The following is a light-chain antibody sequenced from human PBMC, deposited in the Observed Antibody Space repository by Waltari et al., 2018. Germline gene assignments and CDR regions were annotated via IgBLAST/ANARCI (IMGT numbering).Light chain of an antibody. Sequence: QAGLTQPPSVSKGLRQTATLTCTGNSNNVGNQGAAWLQQHQGHPPKLLSYRNNNRPSGISERFSASRSGNTASLTITGLQPEDEADYYCSAWDSSLSVNVFGSGTKVTVL. CDR2: RNN. V-gene: IGLV10-54*04. CDR3: SAWDSSLSVNV. CDR1: SNNVGNQG. J-gene: IGLJ6*01.